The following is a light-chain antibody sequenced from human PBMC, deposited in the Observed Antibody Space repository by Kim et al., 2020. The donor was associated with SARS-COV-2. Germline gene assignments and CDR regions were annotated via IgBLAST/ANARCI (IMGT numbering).Light chain of an antibody. CDR1: NIGSKS. CDR3: QVWDSSSDHRV. CDR2: YDR. Sequence: AQGKTARITCGGNNIGSKSVHWYQQKPGQAPVLVIHYDRDRPSGIPERFSGSNSGNTATLTISRVEAGDEADYYCQVWDSSSDHRVFGGGTQLTVL. J-gene: IGLJ3*02. V-gene: IGLV3-21*04.